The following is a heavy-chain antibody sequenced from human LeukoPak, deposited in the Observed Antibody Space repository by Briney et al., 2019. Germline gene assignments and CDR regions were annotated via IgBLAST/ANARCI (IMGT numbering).Heavy chain of an antibody. V-gene: IGHV4-59*01. D-gene: IGHD5-12*01. CDR2: IYHSGST. Sequence: SETLSLTCTPSGGSISTYYWSWIRQPPGKGLEWIGYIYHSGSTNYNPSLKSRVTISVDTSKDQSSLKLSSVTAADTAVYYCARGGGYASPIGYWGQGALVTVSS. J-gene: IGHJ4*02. CDR3: ARGGGYASPIGY. CDR1: GGSISTYY.